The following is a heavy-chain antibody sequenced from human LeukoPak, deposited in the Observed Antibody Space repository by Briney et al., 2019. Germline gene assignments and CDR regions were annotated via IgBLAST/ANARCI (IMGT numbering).Heavy chain of an antibody. D-gene: IGHD3-3*01. CDR2: ISYDGSNK. Sequence: PGRSLRLSCAASGFTFSSYAMHWVRQAPGKGLEWVALISYDGSNKYHADSVKGRFTISRENSKNTVYLQMNSLRAEDTAIYYCARDERLLSFLKWGQGTLVTVSS. V-gene: IGHV3-30*04. J-gene: IGHJ4*02. CDR3: ARDERLLSFLK. CDR1: GFTFSSYA.